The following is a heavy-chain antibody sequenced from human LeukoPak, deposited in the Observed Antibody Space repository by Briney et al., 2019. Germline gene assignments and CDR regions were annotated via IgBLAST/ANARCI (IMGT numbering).Heavy chain of an antibody. CDR2: ISAYNGNT. Sequence: ASVKVSCKASGYTFTSYGISWVRQAPGQGLEWMGWISAYNGNTNYAQKLQGRVTMTTDTSTSTAYMELRSLRSDDTAVYYCARDYRKLEYFDWSTQYYFDYWGQGTLVTVSS. D-gene: IGHD3-9*01. J-gene: IGHJ4*02. CDR3: ARDYRKLEYFDWSTQYYFDY. CDR1: GYTFTSYG. V-gene: IGHV1-18*01.